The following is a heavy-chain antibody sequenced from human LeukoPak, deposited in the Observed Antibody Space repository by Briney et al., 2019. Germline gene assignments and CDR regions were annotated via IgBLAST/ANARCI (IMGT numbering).Heavy chain of an antibody. D-gene: IGHD5-18*01. J-gene: IGHJ2*01. CDR2: IYYTGST. Sequence: SETLSLTCTVSGGSISSSTYYWGWIRQPPGKGLEWIGTIYYTGSTYYNPSLKSRVTLSVDTSKNQFSLKLRSVTAADTAVYSCAREWTAMAPYWYFDLWGRGTLVTVSS. V-gene: IGHV4-39*02. CDR1: GGSISSSTYY. CDR3: AREWTAMAPYWYFDL.